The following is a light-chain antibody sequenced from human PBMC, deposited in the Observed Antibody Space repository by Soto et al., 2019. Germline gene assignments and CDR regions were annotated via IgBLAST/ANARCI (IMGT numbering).Light chain of an antibody. CDR2: EVS. V-gene: IGLV2-14*01. J-gene: IGLJ3*02. CDR1: YSDVGGYNR. CDR3: VSYIESTVTLWV. Sequence: QSVLTQPASVSGSPGQSITISCTGTYSDVGGYNRVSWYQHHPGKAPKMLIFEVSTRPSGISDRFSGSKSGDTASLTISGLQAEDEADYYCVSYIESTVTLWVFGGGTKLTVL.